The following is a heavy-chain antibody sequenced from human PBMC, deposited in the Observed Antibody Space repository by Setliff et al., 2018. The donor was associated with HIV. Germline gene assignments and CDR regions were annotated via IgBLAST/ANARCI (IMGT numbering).Heavy chain of an antibody. CDR2: IYSDGST. D-gene: IGHD6-25*01. J-gene: IGHJ4*02. Sequence: GGSLRLSCEASGFTVSSSYMAWVRQAPGKGLEWGSTIYSDGSTYHRDSVKGRITLSRDNSKNTVYLQVGSLRPDDTAMYYCARSRPYNSALDYWGQGTLVTVSS. CDR1: GFTVSSSY. CDR3: ARSRPYNSALDY. V-gene: IGHV3-66*02.